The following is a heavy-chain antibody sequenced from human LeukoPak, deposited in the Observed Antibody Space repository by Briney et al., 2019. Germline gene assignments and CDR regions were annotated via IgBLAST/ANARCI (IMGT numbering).Heavy chain of an antibody. Sequence: SETLSLTCAVYGGSFSGYYWSWIRQPPGKGLEWIGEINHSGSTNYNPSLKSRGTISVDTSKNQFSLKLSSVTAADTAVYYCARGLELLWFGELGYWGQGTLVTVSS. D-gene: IGHD3-10*01. CDR2: INHSGST. J-gene: IGHJ4*02. CDR1: GGSFSGYY. CDR3: ARGLELLWFGELGY. V-gene: IGHV4-34*01.